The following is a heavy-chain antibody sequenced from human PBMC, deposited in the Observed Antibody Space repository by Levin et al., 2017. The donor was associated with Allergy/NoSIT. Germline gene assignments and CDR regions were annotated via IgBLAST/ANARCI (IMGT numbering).Heavy chain of an antibody. V-gene: IGHV3-11*01. D-gene: IGHD3-3*01. CDR1: GFTFSDYY. CDR3: ARFRTISEASGMDV. CDR2: IRNSGSVI. Sequence: GESLKISCAASGFTFSDYYMSWIRQAPGEGLEWVSYIRNSGSVIYYADSVKGRFTISRDNAKKSLFLQMNSLRAEDTAVYYCARFRTISEASGMDVWGQGTTVSVSS. J-gene: IGHJ6*02.